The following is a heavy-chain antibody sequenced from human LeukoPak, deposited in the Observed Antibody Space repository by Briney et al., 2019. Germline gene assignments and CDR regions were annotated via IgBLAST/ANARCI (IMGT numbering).Heavy chain of an antibody. V-gene: IGHV1-3*01. CDR3: ARGVSHLGELCDI. D-gene: IGHD3-16*01. J-gene: IGHJ3*02. Sequence: ASVKVSCKASGYTFTSYAMHWVRQAPGQRLEWMGWINAGNGVTKYSQKFQGRVTITRNTSISTAYMELSSLRSEDTAVYYCARGVSHLGELCDIWGQGTMVTVSS. CDR1: GYTFTSYA. CDR2: INAGNGVT.